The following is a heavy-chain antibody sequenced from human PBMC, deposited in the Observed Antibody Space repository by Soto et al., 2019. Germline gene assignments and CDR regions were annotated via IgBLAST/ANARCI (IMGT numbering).Heavy chain of an antibody. D-gene: IGHD6-13*01. Sequence: SETLSLTCTVSRGYVNTLHWSWVRQPAGKGLEWIGRIFPNGNTDYSPSLKSRVTLSVDTSKNQISLNLTSVTAADTAVYYCARDYSSSWYYDYWGQGTLVTVSS. CDR2: IFPNGNT. V-gene: IGHV4-4*07. CDR1: RGYVNTLH. J-gene: IGHJ4*02. CDR3: ARDYSSSWYYDY.